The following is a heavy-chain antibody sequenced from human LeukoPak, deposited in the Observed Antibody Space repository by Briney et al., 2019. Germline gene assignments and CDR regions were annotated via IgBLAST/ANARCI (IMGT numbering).Heavy chain of an antibody. CDR1: GFTFSTYS. CDR2: ISAGSSYI. D-gene: IGHD3-9*01. Sequence: GGSLRLSCEASGFTFSTYSVNWVRQAPGEGLDWVSSISAGSSYIYYANSVKGRFTISRDNAKNSLYLQMNSLRAEDTAVYYCARDPPPNYDILTGYDAFDIWGQGAMVTVSS. V-gene: IGHV3-21*01. J-gene: IGHJ3*02. CDR3: ARDPPPNYDILTGYDAFDI.